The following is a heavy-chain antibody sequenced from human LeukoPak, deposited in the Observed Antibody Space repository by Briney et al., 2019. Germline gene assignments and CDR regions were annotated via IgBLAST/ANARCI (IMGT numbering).Heavy chain of an antibody. V-gene: IGHV1-8*01. CDR2: MNPNSGNT. Sequence: ASVKVSCKASGYTFTSYDINWVRQATGQGLEWMGWMNPNSGNTGYAQKFQGRVTMTRNTSISTAYMELSSLRSEDTAVYYCARGPSSTSCPDYWGQGTLVTVSS. CDR1: GYTFTSYD. CDR3: ARGPSSTSCPDY. J-gene: IGHJ4*02. D-gene: IGHD2-2*01.